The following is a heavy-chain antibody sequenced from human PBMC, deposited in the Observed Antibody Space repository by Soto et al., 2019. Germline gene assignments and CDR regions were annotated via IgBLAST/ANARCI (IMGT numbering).Heavy chain of an antibody. D-gene: IGHD2-8*01. CDR2: IDPGSGKA. V-gene: IGHV1-3*01. J-gene: IGHJ4*02. CDR1: GYTLTNYA. Sequence: QVQLVQSGAEVKKPGASVRVSCKPSGYTLTNYAIHWVRQAAGQSLEWLAWIDPGSGKAIYSQKVQGRLIVTRDSSASTFYMDLSSLTSEDTAVYFCTRDLNGGNPFDHWGQGVLVTVSS. CDR3: TRDLNGGNPFDH.